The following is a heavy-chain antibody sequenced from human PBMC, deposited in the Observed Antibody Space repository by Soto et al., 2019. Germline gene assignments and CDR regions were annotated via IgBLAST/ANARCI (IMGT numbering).Heavy chain of an antibody. CDR3: TTLTYYYDSSDPWFDP. CDR2: IKSKTDGGTT. D-gene: IGHD3-22*01. Sequence: PGGSVRLSCAASGFTFSNAWMSWVRQAPGKGLEWVGRIKSKTDGGTTDYAAPVKGRFTISRDDSKNTLYLQMNSLKTEDTAIYYCTTLTYYYDSSDPWFDPWGQGTLVTVSS. CDR1: GFTFSNAW. J-gene: IGHJ5*02. V-gene: IGHV3-15*01.